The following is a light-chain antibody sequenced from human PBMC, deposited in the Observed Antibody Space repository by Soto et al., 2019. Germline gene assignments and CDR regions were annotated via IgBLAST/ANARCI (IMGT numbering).Light chain of an antibody. CDR3: KQYYSNPPT. V-gene: IGKV1-8*01. CDR1: QGISSY. J-gene: IGKJ1*01. Sequence: AIRMTQSPSSFSASTGDRVTITCRASQGISSYLAWYQQKPGKAPKLLIYAASTLQSGVPSRFSGSGSGTDFPPTSSSLPFEDLATYYCKQYYSNPPTFGQGTRGKIK. CDR2: AAS.